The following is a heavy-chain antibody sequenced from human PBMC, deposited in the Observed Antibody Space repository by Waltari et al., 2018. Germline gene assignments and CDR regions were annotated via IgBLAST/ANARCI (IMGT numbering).Heavy chain of an antibody. D-gene: IGHD1-26*01. CDR3: ARGVVGATNWFDP. V-gene: IGHV1-2*02. J-gene: IGHJ5*02. Sequence: QVQLVQSGAEVKKPGASVKVSCKASGSPFTGSYMHWVRQAPGQGLEWMGWINPNSGGTNYAQKFQGRVTMTRDTSISTAYMELSRLRSDDTAVYYCARGVVGATNWFDPWGQGTLVTVSS. CDR1: GSPFTGSY. CDR2: INPNSGGT.